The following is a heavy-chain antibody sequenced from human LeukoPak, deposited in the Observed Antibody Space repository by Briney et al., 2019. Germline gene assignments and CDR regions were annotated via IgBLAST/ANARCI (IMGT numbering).Heavy chain of an antibody. Sequence: PGGSLRLSCAASGFTVSSKYMSWARQAPGKGLEWVSVIYTGETTYYADSVKGRFTISRDNSKNTLYLQMNSLGVEDTAEYYCARDRRYFDWLLRDVWGQGTTVTVSS. CDR2: IYTGETT. CDR3: ARDRRYFDWLLRDV. CDR1: GFTVSSKY. V-gene: IGHV3-66*01. D-gene: IGHD3-9*01. J-gene: IGHJ6*02.